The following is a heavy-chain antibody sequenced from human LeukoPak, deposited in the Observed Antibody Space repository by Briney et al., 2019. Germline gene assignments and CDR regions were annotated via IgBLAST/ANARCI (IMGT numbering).Heavy chain of an antibody. CDR3: ARDGGAFTITNWFDP. V-gene: IGHV1-46*01. Sequence: ASVKVSCKASGYTFTSYYMHWVRQAPGQGLEWVGIINPSGGSTSYAQKFQGRVTMTRDMSTSTVYMELSSLRSEDTAVYCCARDGGAFTITNWFDPWGQGTLVTVSS. CDR2: INPSGGST. CDR1: GYTFTSYY. J-gene: IGHJ5*02. D-gene: IGHD3-3*01.